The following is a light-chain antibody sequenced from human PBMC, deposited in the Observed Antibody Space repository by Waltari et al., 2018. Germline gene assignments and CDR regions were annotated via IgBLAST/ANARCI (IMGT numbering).Light chain of an antibody. Sequence: EVVLTQSPATLSLSPGERATLSCRASQSVARYLAWYQQKPGQAPRLLIYDTFFRATGIPARFSGSGSGTDFTLTISSLEPEDFAVYYCQQRLNWPPVTFGQGTRLEIK. V-gene: IGKV3-11*01. CDR1: QSVARY. J-gene: IGKJ5*01. CDR2: DTF. CDR3: QQRLNWPPVT.